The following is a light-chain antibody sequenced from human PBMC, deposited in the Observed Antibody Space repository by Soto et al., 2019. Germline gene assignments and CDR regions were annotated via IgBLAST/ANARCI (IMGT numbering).Light chain of an antibody. J-gene: IGKJ3*01. Sequence: EIVLTQSPGTLSLSPGERATLSCRASQSLSSGYLAWFQQKPGQAPRLLIYGGSNRATGIPDRFSGIESGTDFTLPISRLEPEDAAVYYCHQYGSSPFTFGPGTKVDIK. CDR3: HQYGSSPFT. CDR2: GGS. CDR1: QSLSSGY. V-gene: IGKV3-20*01.